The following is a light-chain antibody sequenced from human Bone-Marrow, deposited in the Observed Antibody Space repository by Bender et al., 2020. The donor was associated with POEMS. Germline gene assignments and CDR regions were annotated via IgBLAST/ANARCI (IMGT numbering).Light chain of an antibody. J-gene: IGLJ1*01. Sequence: QSVLTQPPSVSGAPGQRVTISCTGSDSNLGTGYDVHWYQQLPGTAPKLLVYANTNRPSAVPDRFSGSKSGTSASLSISGLHPADEADYFCATWADNLSVYGFGTGTKVTVL. CDR1: DSNLGTGYD. V-gene: IGLV1-40*01. CDR2: ANT. CDR3: ATWADNLSVYG.